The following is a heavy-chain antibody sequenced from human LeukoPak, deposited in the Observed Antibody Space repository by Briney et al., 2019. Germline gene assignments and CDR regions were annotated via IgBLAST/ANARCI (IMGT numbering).Heavy chain of an antibody. J-gene: IGHJ6*03. CDR2: IYTSGST. D-gene: IGHD3-10*01. CDR3: ARGRSSMVRGYYYYYMDV. CDR1: GGSISSGSYY. V-gene: IGHV4-61*02. Sequence: SQTLSLTCTVSGGSISSGSYYWSWIRQPAGKGLEWIGRIYTSGSTNYNPSLKSRVTISVDTSKNQFSLKLSSVTAADTAVYYCARGRSSMVRGYYYYYMDVWGKGTTVTISS.